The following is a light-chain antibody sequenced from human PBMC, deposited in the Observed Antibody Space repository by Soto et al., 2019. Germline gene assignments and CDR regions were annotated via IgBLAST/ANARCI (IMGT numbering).Light chain of an antibody. CDR3: SVYTRTIPDV. V-gene: IGLV2-18*01. CDR2: DVS. CDR1: IDDVTAYYR. Sequence: QSALTQPPSVSGSPGQSVTISCSGTIDDVTAYYRVSWYQQPPGTAPKLMIYDVSNRPSAVPDRFSGSRSGNTASLTISGLQAEDECYYYCSVYTRTIPDVFGTGTKLTVL. J-gene: IGLJ1*01.